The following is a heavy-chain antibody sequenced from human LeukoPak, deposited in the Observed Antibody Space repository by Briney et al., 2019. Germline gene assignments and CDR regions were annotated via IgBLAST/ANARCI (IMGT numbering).Heavy chain of an antibody. D-gene: IGHD3/OR15-3a*01. J-gene: IGHJ5*02. CDR3: ARGGLDYTDFWFDP. CDR2: INHSGST. V-gene: IGHV4-34*01. CDR1: GGSFSGYY. Sequence: SETLSLTCAVYGGSFSGYYWSWIRQPPGKGVEWIGEINHSGSTNYNPSLKSRVTISVDTSKNQFSLKLSSVTAADTAVYYCARGGLDYTDFWFDPWGQGTLVTVSS.